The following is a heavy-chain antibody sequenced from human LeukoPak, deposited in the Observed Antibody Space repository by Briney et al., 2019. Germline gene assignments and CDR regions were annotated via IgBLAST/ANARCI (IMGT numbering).Heavy chain of an antibody. D-gene: IGHD2-15*01. CDR1: GFTFSNAW. CDR3: TASTLPLGVVVVAALVY. V-gene: IGHV3-15*01. Sequence: GGSLRLSCAASGFTFSNAWMSWVRQAPGKGLEWVGRIKSKTDGGTTDYAAPVKGRFTISRDDSKNTLYLQMNSLKTEDTAVYYCTASTLPLGVVVVAALVYWGQGTLVTVSS. J-gene: IGHJ4*02. CDR2: IKSKTDGGTT.